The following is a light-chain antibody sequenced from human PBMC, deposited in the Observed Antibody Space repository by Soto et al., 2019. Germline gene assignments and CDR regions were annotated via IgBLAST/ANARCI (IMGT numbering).Light chain of an antibody. J-gene: IGKJ4*01. V-gene: IGKV3-20*01. CDR1: QSVSSSY. Sequence: ELVLTESPGTLSLSPGDRATPSCRASQSVSSSYLAWYQQKPGQAPRLLIYGASNRATGIPGRFSGSGSGTVFTLTISRLEPEDFAVYYCQQYDNSPLTFGGGTKV. CDR3: QQYDNSPLT. CDR2: GAS.